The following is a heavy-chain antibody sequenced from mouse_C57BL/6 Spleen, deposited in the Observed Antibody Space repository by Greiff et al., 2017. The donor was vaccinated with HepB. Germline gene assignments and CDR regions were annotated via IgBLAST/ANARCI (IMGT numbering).Heavy chain of an antibody. D-gene: IGHD2-3*01. CDR2: IYPRSGNT. CDR1: GYTFTSYG. CDR3: ARQGPRSQLDGYNAMDY. V-gene: IGHV1-81*01. Sequence: QVHVKQSGAELARPGASVKLSCKASGYTFTSYGISWVKQRTGQGLEWIGEIYPRSGNTYYNEKFKGKATLTADKSSSTAYMELRSLTSEDSAVYFCARQGPRSQLDGYNAMDYWGQGTSVTVSS. J-gene: IGHJ4*01.